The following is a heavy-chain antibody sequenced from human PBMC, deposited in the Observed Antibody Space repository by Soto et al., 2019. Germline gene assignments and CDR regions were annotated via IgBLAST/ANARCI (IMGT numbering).Heavy chain of an antibody. V-gene: IGHV4-31*03. CDR3: ARDRYIWGSYRYYRYFDL. Sequence: QVQLQESGPGLVKPSQTLSLTCTVSGGSISSGGYYWSWIRQHPGKGLEWIGYIYYSGSTYYNPSLKSRVTISVDTSKNQFSRKLSSVTAADTAVYYCARDRYIWGSYRYYRYFDLWGRGTLVTVSS. CDR2: IYYSGST. CDR1: GGSISSGGYY. J-gene: IGHJ2*01. D-gene: IGHD3-16*02.